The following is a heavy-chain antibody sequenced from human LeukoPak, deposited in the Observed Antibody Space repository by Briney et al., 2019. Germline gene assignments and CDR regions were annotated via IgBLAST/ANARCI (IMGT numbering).Heavy chain of an antibody. CDR1: GGSFSGYY. D-gene: IGHD7-27*01. CDR3: ASSYFPAGVYYFDY. CDR2: INHSGST. Sequence: XLACAXYGGSFSGYYWSWIRQPPGKGLEWIGEINHSGSTNYNPSLKSRVTISVDTSKNQFSLKLSSVTAADTAVYYCASSYFPAGVYYFDYWGQGTLVTVSS. J-gene: IGHJ4*02. V-gene: IGHV4-34*01.